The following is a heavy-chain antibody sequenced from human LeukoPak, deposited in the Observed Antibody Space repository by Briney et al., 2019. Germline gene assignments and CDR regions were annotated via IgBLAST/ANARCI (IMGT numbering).Heavy chain of an antibody. CDR1: GFTFSSYS. Sequence: GGSLRLSCAASGFTFSSYSLNWVRQAPGKGLEWVSSISGSSSYIYYADSVKGRFTISRDNAKNSLYLQMNSLRAEDTAVYYCARGGVGATDLDYWGQGTLVTVSS. CDR2: ISGSSSYI. CDR3: ARGGVGATDLDY. V-gene: IGHV3-21*01. J-gene: IGHJ4*02. D-gene: IGHD1-26*01.